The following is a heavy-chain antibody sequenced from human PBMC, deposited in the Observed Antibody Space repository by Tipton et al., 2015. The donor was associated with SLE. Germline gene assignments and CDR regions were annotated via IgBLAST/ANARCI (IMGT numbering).Heavy chain of an antibody. Sequence: TLSLTCAVYGGSFSGYYWSWLRQSPGKGLEWIGEINHSGSTNYNPSLKSRVTISVDRSNNQFSLNLSSVTAADTAVYYWARSDYYDSSGYYSYAFDIWGQGTMVAVSS. CDR1: GGSFSGYY. CDR3: ARSDYYDSSGYYSYAFDI. D-gene: IGHD3-22*01. CDR2: INHSGST. V-gene: IGHV4-34*01. J-gene: IGHJ3*02.